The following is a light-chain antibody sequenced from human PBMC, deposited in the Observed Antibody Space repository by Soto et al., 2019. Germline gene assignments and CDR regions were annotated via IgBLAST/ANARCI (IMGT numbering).Light chain of an antibody. CDR3: AAWDDSLNGVV. Sequence: QSVLTQPPSASGTPGQRVTISCSGSSSNIGSHTVNWYQQLPGTAPRLLIYSNTQRPPGVPDRFSGSKSGTSASLAISGLQSEYEADYYCAAWDDSLNGVVFGGGTQLTVL. CDR1: SSNIGSHT. CDR2: SNT. J-gene: IGLJ2*01. V-gene: IGLV1-44*01.